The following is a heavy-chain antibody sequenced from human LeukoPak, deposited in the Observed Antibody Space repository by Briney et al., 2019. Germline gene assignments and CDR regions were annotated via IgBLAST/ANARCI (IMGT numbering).Heavy chain of an antibody. V-gene: IGHV3-74*01. CDR1: GFNLSSYW. J-gene: IGHJ4*02. D-gene: IGHD6-19*01. CDR2: INSDGSST. Sequence: GGSLRLSCAATGFNLSSYWMHWLRQAPGKGLVWVSRINSDGSSTSYADSVKGRFTISRDNAKNTLYLQMNSLRAEDTAVYYCARRIAVAGNFDYWGQGTLVTVSS. CDR3: ARRIAVAGNFDY.